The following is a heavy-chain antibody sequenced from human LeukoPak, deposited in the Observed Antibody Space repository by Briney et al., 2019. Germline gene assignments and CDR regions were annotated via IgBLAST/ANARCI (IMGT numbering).Heavy chain of an antibody. CDR2: INHSGST. J-gene: IGHJ4*02. CDR3: ARTLRTTGFDY. Sequence: SETLSLTCAVYGGTLSGYYWTWIRQPPGKGLEWIGEINHSGSTNYNPSLKSRVTISADTPNNQFSLKLSSVTAADTAVYYCARTLRTTGFDYWGQETLVTVSS. D-gene: IGHD4-17*01. CDR1: GGTLSGYY. V-gene: IGHV4-34*01.